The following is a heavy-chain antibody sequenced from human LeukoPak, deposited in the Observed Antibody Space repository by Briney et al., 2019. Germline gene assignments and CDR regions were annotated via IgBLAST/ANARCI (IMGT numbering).Heavy chain of an antibody. J-gene: IGHJ5*02. D-gene: IGHD2-2*01. CDR1: GYTLTELS. Sequence: ASVKVSCKVSGYTLTELSMHRVRQAPGKGLEWMGGFDPEDGETIYAQKFQGRVTMTEDTSTDTAYMELSSLRSEDTAVYYCATDISVVVPAAIKAWGQGTLVTVSS. CDR3: ATDISVVVPAAIKA. V-gene: IGHV1-24*01. CDR2: FDPEDGET.